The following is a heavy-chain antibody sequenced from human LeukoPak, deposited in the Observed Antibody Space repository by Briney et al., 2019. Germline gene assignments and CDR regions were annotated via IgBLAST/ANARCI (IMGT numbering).Heavy chain of an antibody. CDR2: ISYDGSNK. V-gene: IGHV3-30-3*01. CDR3: ASLGYYGSGSYNNWFDP. CDR1: GFTFSSYA. D-gene: IGHD3-10*01. J-gene: IGHJ5*02. Sequence: GGSLRLSCAASGFTFSSYAMHWVRQALGKGLEWVAVISYDGSNKYYADSVKGRFTISRDNSKNTLYLQMNSLRAEDTAVYYCASLGYYGSGSYNNWFDPWGQGTLVTVSS.